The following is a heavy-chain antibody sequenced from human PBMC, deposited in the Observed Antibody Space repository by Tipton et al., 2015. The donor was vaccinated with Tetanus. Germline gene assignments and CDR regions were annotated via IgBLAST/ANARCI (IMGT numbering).Heavy chain of an antibody. D-gene: IGHD3-10*01. Sequence: TLSLTCSVSGGSISGSSYYWSWIRQPPGKALEWIGSIYYSGSTFYHPSLQSRVTISVDTSKNQFSLRLSSVTAADTAVYYCARTFFVTGSRIRGGCPFDLWGQGTLVTVSS. CDR2: IYYSGST. CDR1: GGSISGSSYY. V-gene: IGHV4-39*01. CDR3: ARTFFVTGSRIRGGCPFDL. J-gene: IGHJ3*01.